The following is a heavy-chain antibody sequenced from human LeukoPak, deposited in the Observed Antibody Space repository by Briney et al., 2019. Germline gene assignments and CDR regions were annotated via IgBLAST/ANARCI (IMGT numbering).Heavy chain of an antibody. Sequence: SEALSLTCTVSGGSISSYYWSWIRQPPGKGLEWIGYIYYSGSTNYNPSLKSRVTISVDTSKNQFSLKLSSVTAADTAVYYCARRIPMIRAYWYFDLWGRGTLVTASS. D-gene: IGHD3-22*01. CDR1: GGSISSYY. CDR3: ARRIPMIRAYWYFDL. V-gene: IGHV4-59*01. J-gene: IGHJ2*01. CDR2: IYYSGST.